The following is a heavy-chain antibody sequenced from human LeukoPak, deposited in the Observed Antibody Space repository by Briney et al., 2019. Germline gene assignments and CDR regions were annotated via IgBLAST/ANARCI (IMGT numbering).Heavy chain of an antibody. Sequence: GGSLRLSCAASGFTFSSYSMNWVRQAPGKGLEWVSSISSSSSCIYYADSVKGRFTISRDNAKNPLYLQMNSLRAEDTAVYYCARVHYGSGSYPRSAAYYYYYGMDVWGKGTTVTVSS. V-gene: IGHV3-21*01. CDR3: ARVHYGSGSYPRSAAYYYYYGMDV. D-gene: IGHD3-10*01. CDR1: GFTFSSYS. J-gene: IGHJ6*04. CDR2: ISSSSSCI.